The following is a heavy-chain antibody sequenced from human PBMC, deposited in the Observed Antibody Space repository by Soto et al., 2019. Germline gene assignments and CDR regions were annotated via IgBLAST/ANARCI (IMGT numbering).Heavy chain of an antibody. CDR1: GFTFSSYA. Sequence: LRLSCAASGFTFSSYAMSWVRQAPGKGLEWVSAISGSGGSTYYADSVKGRFTISRDNSKNTLYLQMNSLRAEDTAVYYCAKVTHITLVRGVTLDYWGQGTQVTVSS. CDR3: AKVTHITLVRGVTLDY. D-gene: IGHD3-10*01. V-gene: IGHV3-23*01. CDR2: ISGSGGST. J-gene: IGHJ4*02.